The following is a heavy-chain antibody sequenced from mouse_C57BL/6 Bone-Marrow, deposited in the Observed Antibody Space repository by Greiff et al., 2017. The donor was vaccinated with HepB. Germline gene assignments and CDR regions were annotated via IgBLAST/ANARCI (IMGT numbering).Heavy chain of an antibody. J-gene: IGHJ2*01. CDR1: GFTFSDYY. CDR3: ARRGITTHFDY. D-gene: IGHD2-4*01. V-gene: IGHV5-12*01. Sequence: DVLLVESGGGLVQPGGSLKLSCAASGFTFSDYYMYWVRQTPEKGLEWVAYISNGGGSTYYPDTVKGRFTISRDNAKNTRYLQMSRLKSEDTAVYYCARRGITTHFDYWGQGTTLTVSS. CDR2: ISNGGGST.